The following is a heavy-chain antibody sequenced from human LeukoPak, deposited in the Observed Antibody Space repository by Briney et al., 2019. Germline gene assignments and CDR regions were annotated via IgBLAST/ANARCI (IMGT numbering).Heavy chain of an antibody. CDR3: ARGKGNYDFWSPFDP. V-gene: IGHV4-59*01. Sequence: SETLSPTCTVSGGSISSYYWSWIRQPPGKGLEWIGYIYYSGSTNYNPSLKSRVTISVDTSKNQFSLKLSSVTAADTAVYYCARGKGNYDFWSPFDPWGQGTLVTVSS. CDR2: IYYSGST. D-gene: IGHD3-3*01. CDR1: GGSISSYY. J-gene: IGHJ5*02.